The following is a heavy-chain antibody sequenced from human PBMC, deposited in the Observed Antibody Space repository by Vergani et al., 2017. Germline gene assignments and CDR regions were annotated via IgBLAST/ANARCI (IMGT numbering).Heavy chain of an antibody. CDR1: GFTPSYYG. J-gene: IGHJ1*01. V-gene: IGHV3-30*03. CDR3: ATKSCGTPGCQIGYFRE. Sequence: QVHLVESGGGVVQPGRSLRLSCVVSGFTPSYYGMHWVRQAPRKGLEWVAVISYDGTQKYYADSVKGRFTISRDNSKSTLYLQINSLRTEDTAVYYCATKSCGTPGCQIGYFREWGQGTLGTVSS. D-gene: IGHD1-1*01. CDR2: ISYDGTQK.